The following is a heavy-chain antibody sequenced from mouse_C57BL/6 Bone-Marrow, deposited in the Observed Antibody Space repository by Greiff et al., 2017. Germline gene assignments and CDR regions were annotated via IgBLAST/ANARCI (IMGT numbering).Heavy chain of an antibody. CDR3: ASPGLDY. CDR1: GYSITSGYY. J-gene: IGHJ2*01. CDR2: ISYDGSN. V-gene: IGHV3-6*01. Sequence: EVQLQESGPGLVKPSQSLSLTCSVTGYSITSGYYWNWIRQFPGNKLEWMGYISYDGSNNYNPYLKNRISITRDTSKNQFYLKFNSVTTEDTATYYCASPGLDYWGQGTTLTVSS.